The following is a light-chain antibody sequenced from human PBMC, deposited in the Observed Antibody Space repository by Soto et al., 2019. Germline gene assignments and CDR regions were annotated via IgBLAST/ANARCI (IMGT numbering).Light chain of an antibody. CDR1: SSDIGTYDY. J-gene: IGLJ2*01. V-gene: IGLV2-14*01. Sequence: QSVLTQPASVSGSPGQSITISCTGTSSDIGTYDYVSWYQQHPGKAPKLMIYEVINRPSGISNRFSGSKSGNTASLTISGLQAEDEADYYCSSYAGSNNFVVFGGGTKLTVL. CDR2: EVI. CDR3: SSYAGSNNFVV.